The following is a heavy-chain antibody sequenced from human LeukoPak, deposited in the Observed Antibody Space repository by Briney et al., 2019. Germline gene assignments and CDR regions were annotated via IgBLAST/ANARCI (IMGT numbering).Heavy chain of an antibody. CDR1: GFTFSSYA. Sequence: GGSLRLSCAASGFTFSSYAMSWVRQAPGKGLEWVSAISGSGGSTYYADSVKGRFTISRDNSKNTLYLQMNSLRAEDTAVYYCARDLTGTAIFGVVIEGTDVWGQGTTVTVSS. D-gene: IGHD3-3*01. V-gene: IGHV3-23*01. CDR3: ARDLTGTAIFGVVIEGTDV. J-gene: IGHJ6*02. CDR2: ISGSGGST.